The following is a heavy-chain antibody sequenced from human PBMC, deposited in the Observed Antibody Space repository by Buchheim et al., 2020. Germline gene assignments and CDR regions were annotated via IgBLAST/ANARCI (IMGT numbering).Heavy chain of an antibody. V-gene: IGHV1-46*01. D-gene: IGHD3/OR15-3a*01. J-gene: IGHJ4*02. CDR3: ARDIGLGPADY. CDR1: GYTYTNYY. Sequence: QVLLVQSGAEVRMPGASVKVSCKASGYTYTNYYVHWVRRAPGQGLEWMGMIDSSGGTKTYPQRFQGRVTITRDQSTSTLSMQLSSLRSDDTAVYYCARDIGLGPADYWGQGTL. CDR2: IDSSGGTK.